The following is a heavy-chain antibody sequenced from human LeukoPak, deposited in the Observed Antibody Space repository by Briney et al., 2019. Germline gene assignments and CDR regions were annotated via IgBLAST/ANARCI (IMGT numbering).Heavy chain of an antibody. CDR2: IYYSGST. J-gene: IGHJ4*02. CDR3: ARDPGGYEIGNFDY. D-gene: IGHD5-12*01. Sequence: NPSETLSLTCTVSGGSISSGGYYWSWSRQHPGKGLEWIGYIYYSGSTYYNPSLKSRVTISVDTSKNQFSLQLSSVTAADTAVYSCARDPGGYEIGNFDYWGQGTLVTVSS. CDR1: GGSISSGGYY. V-gene: IGHV4-31*03.